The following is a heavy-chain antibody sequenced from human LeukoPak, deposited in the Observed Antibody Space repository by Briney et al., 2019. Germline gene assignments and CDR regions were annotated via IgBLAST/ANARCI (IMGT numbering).Heavy chain of an antibody. CDR3: AKKTKGPYGSGSFNTDS. CDR2: IIASGGGR. Sequence: GGTLRLSCVASGFTFSTFGMSWVRQAPGKGLEWVSTIIASGGGRHYADSVKGRFTISRDNSKNTLYLQMNSLRAEDTALYFCAKKTKGPYGSGSFNTDSWGQGTLVAVSS. CDR1: GFTFSTFG. V-gene: IGHV3-23*01. D-gene: IGHD3-10*01. J-gene: IGHJ4*02.